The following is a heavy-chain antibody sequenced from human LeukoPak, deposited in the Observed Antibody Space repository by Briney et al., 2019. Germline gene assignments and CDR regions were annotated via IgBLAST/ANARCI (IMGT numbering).Heavy chain of an antibody. V-gene: IGHV4-38-2*02. CDR2: IYHSGST. J-gene: IGHJ5*02. Sequence: SETLSLTCAVSGYSISSGYYWGWIRQPLGKGLEWIGSIYHSGSTYYNPSLKSRVTISVDTSKNQFSLKLSSVTAADTAVYYCARDRVVLWFDPWGQGTLVTVSS. CDR3: ARDRVVLWFDP. CDR1: GYSISSGYY. D-gene: IGHD2-2*01.